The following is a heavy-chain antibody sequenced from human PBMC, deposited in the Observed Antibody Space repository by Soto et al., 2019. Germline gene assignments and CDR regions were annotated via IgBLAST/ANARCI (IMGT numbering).Heavy chain of an antibody. Sequence: AASVKVSCKASGGTFSSYAISWVRQAPGQGLEWMGGIIPIFGTANYAQKFQGRVTITADESTSTAYMELSSLRSEDTAVYYCARAVSGGSSGWYYFDYWGQGTLVTVSS. V-gene: IGHV1-69*13. J-gene: IGHJ4*02. CDR3: ARAVSGGSSGWYYFDY. CDR1: GGTFSSYA. CDR2: IIPIFGTA. D-gene: IGHD6-19*01.